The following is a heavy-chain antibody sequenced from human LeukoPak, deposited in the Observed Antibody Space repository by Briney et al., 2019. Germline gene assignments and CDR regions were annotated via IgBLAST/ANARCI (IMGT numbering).Heavy chain of an antibody. D-gene: IGHD3-22*01. Sequence: PSETLSLTCAVYGGSLSGYYWSWIRQPPGKGLEWIGEINHSGSTNYNPSLKSRVTISVDTSKNQFSLKLSSVTAADTAVYYCARVKGGYDSIPPWGQGTLVTVSS. CDR3: ARVKGGYDSIPP. J-gene: IGHJ5*02. CDR2: INHSGST. CDR1: GGSLSGYY. V-gene: IGHV4-34*01.